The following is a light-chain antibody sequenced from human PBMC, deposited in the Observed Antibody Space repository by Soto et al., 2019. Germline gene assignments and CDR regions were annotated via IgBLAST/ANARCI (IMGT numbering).Light chain of an antibody. CDR1: QSLVYSDGNTY. CDR2: KVS. Sequence: DVVMTQSPLSLPVTLGQPASISCRSSQSLVYSDGNTYLDWFQQRPGQSQRRLIYKVSTRDSGVPDRFSGSGSGTDFTLKISRVEAEDVGIYYCMQGTYWPRTFGQGTKVEIK. CDR3: MQGTYWPRT. J-gene: IGKJ1*01. V-gene: IGKV2-30*01.